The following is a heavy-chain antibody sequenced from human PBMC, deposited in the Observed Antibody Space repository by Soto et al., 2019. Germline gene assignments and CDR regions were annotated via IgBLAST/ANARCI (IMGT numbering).Heavy chain of an antibody. V-gene: IGHV1-3*01. CDR2: INAGNGNT. Sequence: ASVKVSCKASGYTFTSYAMHWVRQAPGQRLEWMGWINAGNGNTKYSQKFQGRVTITRDTSASTAYMELSSLRSEDTAVYYCARASPYDYIWGSYRLDFDYWGQGTLVTVSS. CDR1: GYTFTSYA. J-gene: IGHJ4*02. D-gene: IGHD3-16*02. CDR3: ARASPYDYIWGSYRLDFDY.